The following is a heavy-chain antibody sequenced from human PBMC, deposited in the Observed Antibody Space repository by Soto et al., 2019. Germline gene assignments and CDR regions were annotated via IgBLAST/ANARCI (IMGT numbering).Heavy chain of an antibody. Sequence: GGSLRLSCAASGFTFSSYAMHWVRQAPGKGLEWVAVISYDGSNKYYADSVKGRFTISRDNSKNTLYLQMNSLRAEDTAVYYCAREVGTYYYYYGMDVWGQGTTVTVSS. V-gene: IGHV3-30-3*01. CDR2: ISYDGSNK. D-gene: IGHD2-21*02. J-gene: IGHJ6*02. CDR3: AREVGTYYYYYGMDV. CDR1: GFTFSSYA.